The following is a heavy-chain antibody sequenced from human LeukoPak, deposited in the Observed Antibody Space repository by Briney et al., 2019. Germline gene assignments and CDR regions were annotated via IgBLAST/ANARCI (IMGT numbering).Heavy chain of an antibody. CDR3: ARGLGPRYCSSTSCRALFDY. V-gene: IGHV4-34*01. D-gene: IGHD2-2*01. CDR2: INHSGST. CDR1: GGSFRGYY. J-gene: IGHJ4*02. Sequence: SETLSLTCAVYGGSFRGYYWSWIRQPPGKGLEWIGEINHSGSTNYNPALKSRVTISVDTSKNQFSLKLSSVTAADTAVYYCARGLGPRYCSSTSCRALFDYWGQGTLVTVSS.